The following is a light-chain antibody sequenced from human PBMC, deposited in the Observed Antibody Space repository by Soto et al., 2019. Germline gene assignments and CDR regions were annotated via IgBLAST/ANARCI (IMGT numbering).Light chain of an antibody. V-gene: IGKV3-20*01. CDR3: QQYGSSLPGN. Sequence: EIVLTQSPDTLSLSPGERATLSCRASQSVSSSYLAWYQQKPGQAPRLLIYGTSSRATGVPDRFSGSGSGTDFTLTISRLEPEDFAVYYCQQYGSSLPGNFGQGTRLEIK. CDR2: GTS. CDR1: QSVSSSY. J-gene: IGKJ5*01.